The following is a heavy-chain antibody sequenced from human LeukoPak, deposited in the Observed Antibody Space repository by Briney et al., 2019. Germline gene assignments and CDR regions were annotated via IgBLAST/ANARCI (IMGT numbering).Heavy chain of an antibody. V-gene: IGHV3-7*01. CDR3: ARDRSATFYDSSGYYYYYYMDV. Sequence: AGGSLRLSCAASGFTFSSYWMSRVRQAPGKGLEWVANIKQDGSEKYYVDSVKGRFTISRDNAKNSLFLQMNSLRAEDTAVYYCARDRSATFYDSSGYYYYYYMDVWGKGTTVTVSS. CDR2: IKQDGSEK. CDR1: GFTFSSYW. D-gene: IGHD3-22*01. J-gene: IGHJ6*03.